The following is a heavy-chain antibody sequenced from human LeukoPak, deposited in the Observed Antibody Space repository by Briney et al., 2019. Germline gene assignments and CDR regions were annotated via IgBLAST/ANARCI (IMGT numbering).Heavy chain of an antibody. D-gene: IGHD1-14*01. V-gene: IGHV4-59*01. Sequence: SEALSLTCTVSGGSISSYYWSWIRQPPGKGLEWIGYIYYSGSTNYNPSLKSRVTISVDTSKNQFSLKLSSVTAADTAVYYCARETTVASSHYMDVWGKGTTVTVSS. CDR1: GGSISSYY. CDR2: IYYSGST. J-gene: IGHJ6*03. CDR3: ARETTVASSHYMDV.